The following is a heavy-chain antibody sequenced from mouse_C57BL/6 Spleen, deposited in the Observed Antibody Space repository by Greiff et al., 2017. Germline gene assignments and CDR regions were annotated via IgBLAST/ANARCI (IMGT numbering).Heavy chain of an antibody. J-gene: IGHJ3*01. CDR1: GYTFTSYW. CDR3: ARASYYYGSSYEFAY. CDR2: IDPNSGGT. D-gene: IGHD1-1*01. Sequence: VQLQQPGAELVKPGASVKLSCKASGYTFTSYWMHWVKQRPGRGLEWIGRIDPNSGGTKYNEKFKSKATLTVDKPSSTAYMQLSSLTSADSAVYYCARASYYYGSSYEFAYWGQGTLVTVSA. V-gene: IGHV1-72*01.